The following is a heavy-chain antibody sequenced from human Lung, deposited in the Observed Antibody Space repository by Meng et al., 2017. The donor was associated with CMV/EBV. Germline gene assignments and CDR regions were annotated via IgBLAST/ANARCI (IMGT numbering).Heavy chain of an antibody. V-gene: IGHV1-2*02. CDR3: AREDSGSWGPSY. Sequence: ASXXVFXKASGYTFTGYYMHWVRQAPGQGLEWMGWINPNSGGTNYAQKFQGRVTMTRDTSISTAYMELSRLRSDDTAVYYCAREDSGSWGPSYWRQGTLVTVSS. CDR1: GYTFTGYY. D-gene: IGHD1-26*01. J-gene: IGHJ4*02. CDR2: INPNSGGT.